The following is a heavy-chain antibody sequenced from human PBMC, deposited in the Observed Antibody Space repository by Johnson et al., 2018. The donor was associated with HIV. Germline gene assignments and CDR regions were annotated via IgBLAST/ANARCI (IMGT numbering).Heavy chain of an antibody. V-gene: IGHV3-66*03. Sequence: VQLVESGGGLIQPGGSLRLSCAASGFTVSSNYMSWVRQAPGKGLEWVAAICGGGGSIYYADSVKGRFTISRDNSKKTLYVQMNRLRTEDTAVYFCAKGRSGGSGAFDIWGQGTMVTVSS. D-gene: IGHD3-10*01. CDR3: AKGRSGGSGAFDI. CDR2: ICGGGGSI. J-gene: IGHJ3*02. CDR1: GFTVSSNY.